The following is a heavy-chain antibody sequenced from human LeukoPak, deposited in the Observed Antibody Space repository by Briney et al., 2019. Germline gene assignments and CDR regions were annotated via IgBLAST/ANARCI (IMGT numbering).Heavy chain of an antibody. J-gene: IGHJ3*02. CDR3: ARVSAGRLHDAFDI. V-gene: IGHV3-21*01. CDR1: GFTFSSYS. CDR2: ISSSSSYI. Sequence: GGSLRLSCAASGFTFSSYSMNWVRQAPGKGLEWVSSISSSSSYIYYADSVKGRFTISRDNAKNSLYLQMNSLRAEDTAVYYCARVSAGRLHDAFDIWGQGTMVTVSS.